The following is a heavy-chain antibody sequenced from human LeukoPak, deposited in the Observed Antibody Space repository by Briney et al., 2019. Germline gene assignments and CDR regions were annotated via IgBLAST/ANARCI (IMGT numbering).Heavy chain of an antibody. CDR2: IKSRSNGGTT. V-gene: IGHV3-15*01. J-gene: IGHJ4*02. CDR1: GFTFSSYW. D-gene: IGHD4-17*01. Sequence: PGGSLRLSCVASGFTFSSYWMVWVRQAPGKGLEWVGRIKSRSNGGTTDYAAPMKGRFTISRDDSKNTVYLQMDSLKTEDTATYYCTTDLAESGDYGRDYWGQGTLVVVSS. CDR3: TTDLAESGDYGRDY.